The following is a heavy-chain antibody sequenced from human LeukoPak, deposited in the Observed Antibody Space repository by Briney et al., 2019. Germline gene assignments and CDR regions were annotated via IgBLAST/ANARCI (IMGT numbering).Heavy chain of an antibody. V-gene: IGHV3-53*01. CDR2: IYNSGSA. J-gene: IGHJ1*01. CDR3: ARGGDSSSWYTLYFHH. CDR1: GFTVSSNY. Sequence: GGSLRLSCAASGFTVSSNYVNWVRQAPGKGLEWVSVIYNSGSAYYADSVKGRFTISRDNSKNTLYLQMNSLRAENTAVYYCARGGDSSSWYTLYFHHWGQGTLVTVSS. D-gene: IGHD6-13*01.